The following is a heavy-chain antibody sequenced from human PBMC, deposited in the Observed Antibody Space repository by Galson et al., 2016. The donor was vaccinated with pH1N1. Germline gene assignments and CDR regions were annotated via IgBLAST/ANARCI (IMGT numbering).Heavy chain of an antibody. J-gene: IGHJ1*01. Sequence: SVKVSCKASGYKFSSFGIRWVRQAPGQRLAWLGWIGVYNGKTNYAQSFQGRVTMTADTSTDTAYMELRGLTSDDTAVYYCARGVHSSVWDDGYFKHWGQGSLTTVSS. CDR2: IGVYNGKT. CDR1: GYKFSSFG. D-gene: IGHD6-19*01. CDR3: ARGVHSSVWDDGYFKH. V-gene: IGHV1-18*01.